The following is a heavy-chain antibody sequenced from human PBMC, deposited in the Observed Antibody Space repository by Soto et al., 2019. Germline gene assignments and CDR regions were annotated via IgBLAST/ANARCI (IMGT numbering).Heavy chain of an antibody. CDR3: ARGDYYGMDV. V-gene: IGHV4-39*01. CDR1: GGCISSSSYY. J-gene: IGHJ6*02. CDR2: IYYSGST. D-gene: IGHD3-10*01. Sequence: PSETLSLTCTVSGGCISSSSYYWGWIRQPPGKGLEWIGSIYYSGSTYYNPSLKSRVTISVDTSKNQFSLKLSSVTAADTAVYYCARGDYYGMDVWGQGTTVT.